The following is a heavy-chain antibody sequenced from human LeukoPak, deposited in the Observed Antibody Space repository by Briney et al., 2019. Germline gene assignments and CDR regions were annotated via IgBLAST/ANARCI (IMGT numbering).Heavy chain of an antibody. D-gene: IGHD1-26*01. CDR3: TTGLESYSPNSLLFRDY. V-gene: IGHV3-15*01. CDR2: IKSKTDGGTT. J-gene: IGHJ4*02. CDR1: GFTFSNAW. Sequence: GGSLRLSCAASGFTFSNAWMSWVRQAPGKGLEWVGRIKSKTDGGTTDYAAPVKGRFTISRDDSKNTLYLQMNSLKTEDTAVYYCTTGLESYSPNSLLFRDYWGQGTLVTVSS.